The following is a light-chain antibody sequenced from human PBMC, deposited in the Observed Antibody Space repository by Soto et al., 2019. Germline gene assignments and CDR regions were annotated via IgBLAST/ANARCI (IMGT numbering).Light chain of an antibody. CDR2: HVN. CDR3: SSYAGSYTYV. Sequence: SALTQPASVSGSPVQSITISCTGSSIDVGGYNYVAWYQQHPGKAPKLMIYHVNKRPSGVPDRFSGSKSGNTASLTISGLQAEDEADYFCSSYAGSYTYVFATGTKVNVL. J-gene: IGLJ1*01. V-gene: IGLV2-11*01. CDR1: SIDVGGYNY.